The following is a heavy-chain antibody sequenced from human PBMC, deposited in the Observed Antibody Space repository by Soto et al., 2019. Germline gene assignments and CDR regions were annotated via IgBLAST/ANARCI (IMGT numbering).Heavy chain of an antibody. V-gene: IGHV3-23*01. Sequence: GGSRRLSCAASGFTVSTYAMSWARQAPGKGMEWVSASSGSGDDTYYADSVKGRFTISRDNSINTLYLQMNSLRTEDTAVYYCAHPRGYGVFDAYDIWGQGT. D-gene: IGHD4-17*01. J-gene: IGHJ3*02. CDR2: SSGSGDDT. CDR1: GFTVSTYA. CDR3: AHPRGYGVFDAYDI.